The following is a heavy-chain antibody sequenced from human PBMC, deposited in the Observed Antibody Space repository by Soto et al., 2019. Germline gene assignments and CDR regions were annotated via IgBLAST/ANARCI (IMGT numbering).Heavy chain of an antibody. CDR2: IKQDGSEK. J-gene: IGHJ5*02. CDR3: ARTVPHIVVVQAAAPSWFDP. CDR1: GFTFSSYW. D-gene: IGHD2-2*01. V-gene: IGHV3-7*01. Sequence: GGSLRLSCAASGFTFSSYWMSWVRQAPGKGLEWVANIKQDGSEKYYVDSVKGRFTISRDNAKNSLYLQMNSLRAEDTAVSYCARTVPHIVVVQAAAPSWFDPWGQGTLVTVSS.